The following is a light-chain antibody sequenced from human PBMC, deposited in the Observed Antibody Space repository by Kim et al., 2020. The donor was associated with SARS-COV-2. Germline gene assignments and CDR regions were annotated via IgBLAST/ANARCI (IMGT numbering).Light chain of an antibody. J-gene: IGKJ5*01. CDR1: QSISSS. CDR2: GAP. CDR3: QQYAYWRA. V-gene: IGKV3-15*01. Sequence: EIVMTQSPATLSLSPGERATLSCRASQSISSSLAWYQQKPGQAPRVLIYGAPARATGVPARFSGSGSGTEFTLTISNLQSEDFAVYYCQQYAYWRAFGQGTRLEIK.